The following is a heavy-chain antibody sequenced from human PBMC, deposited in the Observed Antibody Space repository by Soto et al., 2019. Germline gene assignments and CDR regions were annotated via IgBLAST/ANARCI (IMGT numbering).Heavy chain of an antibody. CDR2: IDPSGGGT. V-gene: IGHV1-46*01. Sequence: GASVKVSCKASGYTFTSYYMHWVRQAPGQGLEWMGIIDPSGGGTNYAQKLQGRVTMTTDTSTSTAYMELRSLRSDDTAVYYCARAKVKYYDILTGYPVWFEPWGQGTLVTVSS. CDR1: GYTFTSYY. J-gene: IGHJ5*02. D-gene: IGHD3-9*01. CDR3: ARAKVKYYDILTGYPVWFEP.